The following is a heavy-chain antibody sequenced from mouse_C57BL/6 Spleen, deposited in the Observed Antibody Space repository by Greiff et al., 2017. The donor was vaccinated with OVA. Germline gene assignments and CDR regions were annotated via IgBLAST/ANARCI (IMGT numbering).Heavy chain of an antibody. V-gene: IGHV1-52*01. J-gene: IGHJ2*01. CDR3: ARASDCSNPYYFDY. CDR1: GYTFTSYW. D-gene: IGHD2-5*01. Sequence: QVQLQQPGAELVRPGSSVKLSCKASGYTFTSYWMHWVKQRPIQGLEWIGNIDPSASETHYNQKFKDKATLTVDKSSSTAYMQLSSLTSEDSAVYYGARASDCSNPYYFDYWGQGTTLTVSS. CDR2: IDPSASET.